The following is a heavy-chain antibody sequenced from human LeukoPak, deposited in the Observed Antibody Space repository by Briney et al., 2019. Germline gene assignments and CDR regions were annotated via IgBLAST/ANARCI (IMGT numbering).Heavy chain of an antibody. CDR2: TYYSGST. V-gene: IGHV4-59*01. J-gene: IGHJ4*02. CDR3: ARDGGIVGALHPLDY. CDR1: GGSISSYY. Sequence: SSETLSLTCTVSGGSISSYYWSWIRQPPGKGLEWIGYTYYSGSTNYNPSLKSRVTISVDTSKNQFSLKLSSVTAADTAVYYCARDGGIVGALHPLDYWGQGTLVTVSS. D-gene: IGHD1-26*01.